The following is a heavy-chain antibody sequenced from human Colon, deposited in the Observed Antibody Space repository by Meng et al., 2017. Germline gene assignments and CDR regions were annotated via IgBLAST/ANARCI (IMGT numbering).Heavy chain of an antibody. CDR1: GGSVSSPSYY. CDR3: ARGRGSYSSIDF. J-gene: IGHJ4*02. CDR2: VYYTGSA. D-gene: IGHD1-26*01. V-gene: IGHV4-61*03. Sequence: HVLLTGSGPILFRPSASLSLTCTLSGGSVSSPSYYWSWIRQTPGKGLEWIGYVYYTGSANYNPSLKSRVTISVDTSKNHFSLNLTPVTAADTAVYYCARGRGSYSSIDFWGQGTLVTVSS.